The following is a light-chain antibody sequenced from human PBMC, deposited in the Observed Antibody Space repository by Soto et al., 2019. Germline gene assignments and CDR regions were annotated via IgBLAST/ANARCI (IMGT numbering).Light chain of an antibody. Sequence: QSALTQPPSASGSPGQSVTISCTGTSSDVGGYNYVSWYQQYPGSAPKLMIYNVTKRPSGVPDRFSGSKSGNTASLPVSGLQADDEADYYCSSYAASNNFYFVFGGGTKLTVL. V-gene: IGLV2-8*01. J-gene: IGLJ3*02. CDR2: NVT. CDR1: SSDVGGYNY. CDR3: SSYAASNNFYFV.